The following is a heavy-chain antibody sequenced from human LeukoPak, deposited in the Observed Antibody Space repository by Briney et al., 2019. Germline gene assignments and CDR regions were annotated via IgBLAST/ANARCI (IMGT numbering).Heavy chain of an antibody. CDR1: GGSFSGYY. CDR3: ARAPRAITIFGVAGHYYYYGMDV. CDR2: INHSGST. J-gene: IGHJ6*02. Sequence: SETLSLTCAVYGGSFSGYYWSWIRQPPGKGLEWIGEINHSGSTNYNPSLKSRVTISADTSKNQFSLKLSSVTAADTAVYYCARAPRAITIFGVAGHYYYYGMDVWGQGTTVTVSS. D-gene: IGHD3-3*01. V-gene: IGHV4-34*01.